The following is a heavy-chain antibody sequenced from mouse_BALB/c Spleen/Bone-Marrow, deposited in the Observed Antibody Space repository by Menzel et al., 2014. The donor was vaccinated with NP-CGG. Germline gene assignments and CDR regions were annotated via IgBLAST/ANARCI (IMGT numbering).Heavy chain of an antibody. CDR3: ARGGITVDY. CDR2: IYPGDGDT. V-gene: IGHV1-80*01. CDR1: GYAFSVYW. Sequence: QVQLQQSGAELVRPGASVKISCKASGYAFSVYWMNWVKQRPGQGLEWIGQIYPGDGDTNYNGKSKGRATLTADKSSNPAYIQLSSLTSEDSGVYLCARGGITVDYWGQGATLTIST. J-gene: IGHJ2*01.